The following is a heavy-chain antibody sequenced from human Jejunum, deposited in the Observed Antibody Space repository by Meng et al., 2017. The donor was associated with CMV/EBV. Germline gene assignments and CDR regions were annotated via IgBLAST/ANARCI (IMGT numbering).Heavy chain of an antibody. CDR1: GYTFTDYF. CDR2: IKPSSGAI. V-gene: IGHV1-2*02. D-gene: IGHD3-3*01. Sequence: GYTFTDYFIHWGRQVPGQGLTYMGCIKPSSGAINYAKKFHGRVTMTRDTSMATAYMELSRLTSDDAAVYYCARELGVLNPRRELDFWGQGTLVTVSS. CDR3: ARELGVLNPRRELDF. J-gene: IGHJ4*02.